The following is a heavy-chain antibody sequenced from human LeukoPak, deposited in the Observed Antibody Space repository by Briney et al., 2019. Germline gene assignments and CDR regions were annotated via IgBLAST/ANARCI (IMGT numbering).Heavy chain of an antibody. CDR2: ISWDGGTT. D-gene: IGHD1-26*01. V-gene: IGHV3-43*01. CDR1: GFTFDDYT. CDR3: AKDWAYSGDYYYFDY. J-gene: IGHJ4*02. Sequence: GSLRLSCEASGFTFDDYTMHWVRQSPGKGLEWVSLISWDGGTTYYADSVKGRFTISRDNSKNTLYLQMSSQRAEDTAVYYCAKDWAYSGDYYYFDYWGQGTLVTVSS.